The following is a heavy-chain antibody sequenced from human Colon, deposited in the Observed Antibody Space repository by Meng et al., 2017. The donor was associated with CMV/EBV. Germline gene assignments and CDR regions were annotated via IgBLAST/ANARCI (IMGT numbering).Heavy chain of an antibody. D-gene: IGHD3-3*01. V-gene: IGHV1-8*03. CDR2: MNPNSGNT. CDR3: ARGWHSQTYYDFWSGYYMPYYFDY. CDR1: GYTFTSYD. Sequence: ASVKVSCKASGYTFTSYDINWVRQATGQGLEWMGWMNPNSGNTGYAQKFQGRVTITRNTSISTAYMELSSLRSEDTAVYYCARGWHSQTYYDFWSGYYMPYYFDYWGQGTLVTVSS. J-gene: IGHJ4*02.